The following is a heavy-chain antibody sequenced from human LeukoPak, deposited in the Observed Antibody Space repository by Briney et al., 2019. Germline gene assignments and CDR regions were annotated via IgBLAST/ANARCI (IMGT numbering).Heavy chain of an antibody. Sequence: PGESLKISCKGSGYSFTSYWIGWVRKMPGRGLEWMGIIYPGDSDTRYSPSFQGQVTISADKSISTAYLQWSSLKASDTAMYYCARHRALWFGELLNFDYWGQGTLVTVSS. J-gene: IGHJ4*02. CDR3: ARHRALWFGELLNFDY. CDR1: GYSFTSYW. D-gene: IGHD3-10*01. CDR2: IYPGDSDT. V-gene: IGHV5-51*01.